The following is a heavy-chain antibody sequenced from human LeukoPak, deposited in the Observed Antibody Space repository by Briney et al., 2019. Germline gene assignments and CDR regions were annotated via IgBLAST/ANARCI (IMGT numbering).Heavy chain of an antibody. CDR1: GGAFSGFY. Sequence: SGNPSPTLAVYGGAFSGFYWGWIRQPPRKGLGWVGGINHSGSTNYNPSLKSRVTISVDTSKNQFSLKLSSVTAADTAVYYCARRRQYCSGGSCSRNFDYWGQGTLVTVSS. CDR2: INHSGST. CDR3: ARRRQYCSGGSCSRNFDY. V-gene: IGHV4-34*01. D-gene: IGHD2-15*01. J-gene: IGHJ4*02.